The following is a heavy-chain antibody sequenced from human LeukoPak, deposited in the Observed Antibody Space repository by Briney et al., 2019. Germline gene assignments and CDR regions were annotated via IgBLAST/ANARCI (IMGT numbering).Heavy chain of an antibody. J-gene: IGHJ4*02. CDR1: GFTFDDYG. D-gene: IGHD5-18*01. V-gene: IGHV3-23*01. CDR2: ISGSGGST. Sequence: PGGSLRLSCAASGFTFDDYGMSWVRQAPGKGLEWVSAISGSGGSTYYADSVKGRFTISRDNSKNTLYLQMNSLRAEDTAVYYCAKEGYRYGYAIDYWGQGTLVTVSS. CDR3: AKEGYRYGYAIDY.